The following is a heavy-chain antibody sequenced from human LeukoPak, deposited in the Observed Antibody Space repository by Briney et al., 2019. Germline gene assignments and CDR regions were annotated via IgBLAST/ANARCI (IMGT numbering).Heavy chain of an antibody. Sequence: SETLSLTCTVSGGSISSYYWSWIRQPPGKGLGWIGYIYYSGSTNYNPSLKSRVTISVDTSKNQFSLKLSSVTAADTAVYYCARGDYGGHWYFDLWGRGTLVTVSS. J-gene: IGHJ2*01. CDR2: IYYSGST. V-gene: IGHV4-59*01. CDR1: GGSISSYY. CDR3: ARGDYGGHWYFDL. D-gene: IGHD4-23*01.